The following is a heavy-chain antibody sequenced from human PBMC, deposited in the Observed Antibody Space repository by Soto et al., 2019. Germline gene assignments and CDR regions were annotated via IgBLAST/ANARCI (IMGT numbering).Heavy chain of an antibody. D-gene: IGHD3-10*01. CDR3: ARGGAYYYGSGTRYYYYYYMDV. CDR2: INHSGST. CDR1: GGSFSGYY. V-gene: IGHV4-34*01. J-gene: IGHJ6*03. Sequence: PSETLSLTCAVYGGSFSGYYWSWIRQPPGKGLERIGEINHSGSTNYNPSLKSRVTISVDTSKNQFSLKLSSVTAADTAVYYCARGGAYYYGSGTRYYYYYYMDVWGKGTTVTVSS.